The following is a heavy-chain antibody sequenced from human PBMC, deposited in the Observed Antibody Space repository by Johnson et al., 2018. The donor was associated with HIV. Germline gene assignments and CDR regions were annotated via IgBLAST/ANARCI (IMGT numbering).Heavy chain of an antibody. CDR3: ARTRHYYEAFDI. Sequence: QEKLVESGGGVVQPGRSLRLSCAASGFTFSSYAMHWVRQAPGKGLEWVAVISYDGSNKYYADSVKGRFTISRDNSKNTLYLQMNSLRAEDTAVYYCARTRHYYEAFDIWGQGTMVTVSS. CDR1: GFTFSSYA. V-gene: IGHV3-30-3*01. J-gene: IGHJ3*02. D-gene: IGHD3-10*01. CDR2: ISYDGSNK.